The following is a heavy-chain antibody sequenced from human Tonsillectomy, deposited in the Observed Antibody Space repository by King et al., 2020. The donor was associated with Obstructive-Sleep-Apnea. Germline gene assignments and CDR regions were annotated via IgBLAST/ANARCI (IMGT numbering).Heavy chain of an antibody. CDR3: ARDPGTGLLAL. CDR2: ISTYNTDS. Sequence: VQLVESGAEVKRPGASAEVSCRASGYPFNNFGVTWVRQAPGQGLEWMGWISTYNTDSNYAQRFQGRVSLTTDTSTNTAYMELRNLRSDDTAIYYCARDPGTGLLALWGQGTLVTVSS. V-gene: IGHV1-18*04. J-gene: IGHJ4*02. D-gene: IGHD3/OR15-3a*01. CDR1: GYPFNNFG.